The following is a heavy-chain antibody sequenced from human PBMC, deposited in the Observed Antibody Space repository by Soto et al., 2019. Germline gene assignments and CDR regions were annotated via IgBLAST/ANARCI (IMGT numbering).Heavy chain of an antibody. J-gene: IGHJ6*02. V-gene: IGHV3-11*01. CDR1: GFTFSDSY. Sequence: VGSLRLSCAASGFTFSDSYMSWIRQAPGKGLEWISYITFSGNTVYYADSLKGRFTISRDNAKNSLYLQMNRLRAEDTAVYYCARVSWREKYGMDVWGQGTTVNVSS. CDR2: ITFSGNTV. CDR3: ARVSWREKYGMDV.